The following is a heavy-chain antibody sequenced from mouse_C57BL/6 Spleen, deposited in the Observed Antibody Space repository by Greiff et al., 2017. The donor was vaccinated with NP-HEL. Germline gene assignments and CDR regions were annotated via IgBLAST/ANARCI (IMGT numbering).Heavy chain of an antibody. CDR2: INPNYGTT. J-gene: IGHJ3*01. CDR3: ARSPFYDGYYPWFAY. D-gene: IGHD2-3*01. V-gene: IGHV1-39*01. Sequence: VQLKESGPELVKPGASVKISCKASGYSFTDYNMNWVKQSNGKSLEWIGVINPNYGTTSYNQKFKGKATLTVDQSSSTAYMQLNSLTSEDSAVYYCARSPFYDGYYPWFAYWGQGTLVTVSA. CDR1: GYSFTDYN.